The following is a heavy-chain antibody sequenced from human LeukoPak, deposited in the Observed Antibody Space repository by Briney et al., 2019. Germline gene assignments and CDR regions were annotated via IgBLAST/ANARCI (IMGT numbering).Heavy chain of an antibody. J-gene: IGHJ4*02. CDR1: GDSVSSNSAA. CDR2: TYYRSKWYN. Sequence: SQTLSLTCAISGDSVSSNSAAWNWIRQSPSRGLEWLGRTYYRSKWYNDYAVSVKSRITINPDTSKNQFSLQLSSVTPEDTAVYYCARVGFYDSSGYLHYYFDYWGQGTLVTVSS. CDR3: ARVGFYDSSGYLHYYFDY. V-gene: IGHV6-1*01. D-gene: IGHD3-22*01.